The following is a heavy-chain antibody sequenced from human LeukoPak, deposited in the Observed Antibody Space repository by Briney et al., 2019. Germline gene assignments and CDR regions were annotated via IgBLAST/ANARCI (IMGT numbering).Heavy chain of an antibody. D-gene: IGHD5-12*01. CDR2: ISPGGGPT. V-gene: IGHV3-23*01. Sequence: GGSLRLSCAASGFTFSSYAMSWVRQAPGKRLEWVSGISPGGGPTYYADSVKGRFTISRDDSKNTLYLQMNNLRAEDTAVYYCAKDGAWLRFDDWGQGILVTVSS. CDR3: AKDGAWLRFDD. J-gene: IGHJ4*02. CDR1: GFTFSSYA.